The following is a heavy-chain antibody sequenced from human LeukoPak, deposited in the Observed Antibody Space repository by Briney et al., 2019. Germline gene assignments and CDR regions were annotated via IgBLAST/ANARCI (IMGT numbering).Heavy chain of an antibody. D-gene: IGHD2-15*01. CDR1: GGSFSGYY. V-gene: IGHV4-34*01. J-gene: IGHJ5*02. CDR3: ARGRRVVVAATGGWFDP. Sequence: SETLSLTCAVYGGSFSGYYWSWIRQPPGKGLEWIGEISHSGSTNYNPSLKSRVTISVDTSKNQFSLKLSSVTAADTAVYYCARGRRVVVAATGGWFDPWGQGTLVTVSS. CDR2: ISHSGST.